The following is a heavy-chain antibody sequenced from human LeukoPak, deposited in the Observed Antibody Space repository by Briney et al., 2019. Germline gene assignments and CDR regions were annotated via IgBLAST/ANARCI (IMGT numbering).Heavy chain of an antibody. J-gene: IGHJ4*02. V-gene: IGHV3-7*04. D-gene: IGHD5-18*01. CDR2: IKQDGSEK. Sequence: PRGSLRLSCAASGFTFISYWMSWGRQDPGEGLEWGANIKQDGSEKYYVDSVKSRFTISRDNAKNTLYLQMTSRRAEDTAVYYCARGVDTAMVPFDYWGQGTLVTVSS. CDR3: ARGVDTAMVPFDY. CDR1: GFTFISYW.